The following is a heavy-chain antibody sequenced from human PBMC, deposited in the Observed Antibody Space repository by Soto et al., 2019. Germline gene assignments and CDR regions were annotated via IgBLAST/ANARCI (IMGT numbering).Heavy chain of an antibody. V-gene: IGHV4-4*02. J-gene: IGHJ6*02. Sequence: QVQLQESGPGLVKPSGTLSLTCAVSGGSISSSYWWSWVRQPPGKGLEWIGEIYHSGSTNYNTSLXXRXXISVDKSKNQFSLKVTSVTAADTAVYYCARVSGSYSYGMDVWGQGTTVTVSS. CDR1: GGSISSSYW. CDR2: IYHSGST. CDR3: ARVSGSYSYGMDV.